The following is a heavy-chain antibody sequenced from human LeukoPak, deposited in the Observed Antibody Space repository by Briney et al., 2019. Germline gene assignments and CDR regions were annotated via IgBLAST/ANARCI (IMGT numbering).Heavy chain of an antibody. J-gene: IGHJ4*02. CDR2: ISSSSSYI. D-gene: IGHD3-16*02. V-gene: IGHV3-21*04. CDR3: AKGDVITFGGLVVTFDY. Sequence: GGSLRLSCAASGFTFSSYSMNWVRQAPGKGLEWVSSISSSSSYIYYADSVKGRFTISRDNAKNSLYLQMNSLRAEDTAVYYCAKGDVITFGGLVVTFDYWGQGTLVTVSS. CDR1: GFTFSSYS.